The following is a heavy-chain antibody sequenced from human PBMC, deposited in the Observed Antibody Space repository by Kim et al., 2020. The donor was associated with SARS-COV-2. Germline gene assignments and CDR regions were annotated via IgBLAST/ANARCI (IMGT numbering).Heavy chain of an antibody. J-gene: IGHJ3*02. CDR2: TYYRSKWQI. CDR1: GDSVSSTSGA. CDR3: TRGYSSAPGASDI. V-gene: IGHV6-1*01. Sequence: SQTLSLTCAISGDSVSSTSGAWNWIRQSPSRGLEWLGSTYYRSKWQIDYAGSVKSRITINSDTSKNQFSLQLSSVTPEDTAVYYCTRGYSSAPGASDIWGQGTMVTVSS. D-gene: IGHD6-25*01.